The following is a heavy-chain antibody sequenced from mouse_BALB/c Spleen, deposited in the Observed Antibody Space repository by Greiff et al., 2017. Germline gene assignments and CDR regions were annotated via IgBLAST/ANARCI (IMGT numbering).Heavy chain of an antibody. CDR1: GYTFTSYW. V-gene: IGHV1-7*01. Sequence: QVQLQQSGAEPAKPGASVKMSCKASGYTFTSYWMHWVKQRPGQGLEWIGYINPSTGYTEYNQKFKDKATLTADKSSSTAYMQLSSLTSEDSAVYYCARSGYGNYDYWGQGTTLTVSS. J-gene: IGHJ2*01. CDR3: ARSGYGNYDY. CDR2: INPSTGYT. D-gene: IGHD2-10*02.